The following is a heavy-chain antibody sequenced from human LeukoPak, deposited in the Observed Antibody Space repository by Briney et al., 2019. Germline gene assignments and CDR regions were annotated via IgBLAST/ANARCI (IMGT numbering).Heavy chain of an antibody. CDR1: GFTFSSYS. D-gene: IGHD6-13*01. V-gene: IGHV3-23*01. CDR2: ISGSGGST. Sequence: GGSLRLSCSASGFTFSSYSMNWVRQAPGKGREWVSAISGSGGSTYYADSVKGRFTISRVKSTNTLYLQMNSLRADDTAVYYCANVQQLVLDYLQHWGQGNLVTVSS. CDR3: ANVQQLVLDYLQH. J-gene: IGHJ1*01.